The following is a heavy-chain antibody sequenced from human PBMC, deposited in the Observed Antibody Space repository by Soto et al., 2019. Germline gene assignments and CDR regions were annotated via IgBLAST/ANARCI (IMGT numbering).Heavy chain of an antibody. CDR1: GFTFSTYA. J-gene: IGHJ4*02. Sequence: EVQLLESGGGLVQPGGSLRLSCAASGFTFSTYAIAWVRQAPGKGLEWVSGISGSGGTTYYADSVKGRFTISRDNSKDTLHLKMNSLRDEDTAVYYCAKTPRQWLVYFDYWGQGALVTVSS. CDR2: ISGSGGTT. V-gene: IGHV3-23*01. CDR3: AKTPRQWLVYFDY. D-gene: IGHD6-19*01.